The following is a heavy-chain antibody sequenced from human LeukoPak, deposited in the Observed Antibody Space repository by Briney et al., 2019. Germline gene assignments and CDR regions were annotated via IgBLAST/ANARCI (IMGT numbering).Heavy chain of an antibody. CDR2: ISAYNGNT. J-gene: IGHJ4*02. V-gene: IGHV1-18*01. Sequence: GASVKVSCKASGYTFNSYGISWVRQAPGQGLEWMGWISAYNGNTNYAQKFQRRVTMTTDTSTSTAYMELRSLRSDDTAVYYCARAGYDLLTLAPDPANDYWGQGTLVTVSS. CDR3: ARAGYDLLTLAPDPANDY. CDR1: GYTFNSYG. D-gene: IGHD3-9*01.